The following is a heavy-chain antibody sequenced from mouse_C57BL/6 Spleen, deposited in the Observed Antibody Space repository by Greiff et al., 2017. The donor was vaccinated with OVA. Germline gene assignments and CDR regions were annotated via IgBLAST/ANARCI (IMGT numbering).Heavy chain of an antibody. CDR3: ARDYGSSYGY. V-gene: IGHV1-42*01. CDR1: GYSFTGYY. CDR2: INPSTGGT. Sequence: VQLQQSGPELVKPGASVKISCKASGYSFTGYYMNWVKQSPEKSLEWIGEINPSTGGTTYNQKFKAKATLTVDKSSSKAYMQLKSLTSEVSAVYYCARDYGSSYGYWGQGTTLTVSS. J-gene: IGHJ2*01. D-gene: IGHD1-1*01.